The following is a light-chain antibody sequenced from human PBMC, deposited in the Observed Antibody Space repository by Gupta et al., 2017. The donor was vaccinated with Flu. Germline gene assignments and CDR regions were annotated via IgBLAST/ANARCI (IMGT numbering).Light chain of an antibody. CDR2: DAS. CDR3: HQSDTTPET. Sequence: PSSLSASVGDRVTITCRASQSISNHLNWYQQKSGKAPKVLINDASSLQSGVPSRFSGSGSGTDFTLTISSLQPEDFPTYYCHQSDTTPETFGQGTKMEIK. V-gene: IGKV1-39*01. J-gene: IGKJ2*01. CDR1: QSISNH.